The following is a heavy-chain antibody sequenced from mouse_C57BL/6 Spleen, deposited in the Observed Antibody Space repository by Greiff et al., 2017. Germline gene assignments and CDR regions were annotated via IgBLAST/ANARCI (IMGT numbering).Heavy chain of an antibody. CDR2: IYPRSGNT. CDR3: ARERDYYGSTAMDY. D-gene: IGHD1-1*01. Sequence: QVQLQQSGAELARPGASVTLSCKASGYTFTSYGISWVKQRTGQGLEWIGEIYPRSGNTYYNEKFKGKATLTADKSSSTAYMELRSLTSEDSAVYFCARERDYYGSTAMDYWGQGTSVTVSS. V-gene: IGHV1-81*01. J-gene: IGHJ4*01. CDR1: GYTFTSYG.